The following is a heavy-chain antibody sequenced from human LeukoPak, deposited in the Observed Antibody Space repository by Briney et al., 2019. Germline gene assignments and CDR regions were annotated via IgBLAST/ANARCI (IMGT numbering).Heavy chain of an antibody. D-gene: IGHD1-26*01. J-gene: IGHJ4*02. CDR1: GYTFIGYY. Sequence: ASVKVSCKASGYTFIGYYIHWVRQAPGQGLEWMGWINPNSGGTNYAQKLQGRVTMTTDTSTSTAYMELRSLRSDDTAVYYCASGPGIVGATALDYWGQGTLVTVSS. CDR2: INPNSGGT. CDR3: ASGPGIVGATALDY. V-gene: IGHV1-18*04.